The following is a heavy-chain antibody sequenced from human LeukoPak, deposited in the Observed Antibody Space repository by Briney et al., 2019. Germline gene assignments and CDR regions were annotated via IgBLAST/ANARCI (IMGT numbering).Heavy chain of an antibody. CDR2: IYTSGST. V-gene: IGHV4-61*02. Sequence: SETLSLTCTVSGGSISSGSYYWSWIRQPAGKGLEWIGRIYTSGSTNYNPSLKSRVTISVDTSKNQFSLKLSSVTAADTAVYYCAKGDQDFDYWGQGTLVTVSS. CDR1: GGSISSGSYY. D-gene: IGHD2-15*01. J-gene: IGHJ4*02. CDR3: AKGDQDFDY.